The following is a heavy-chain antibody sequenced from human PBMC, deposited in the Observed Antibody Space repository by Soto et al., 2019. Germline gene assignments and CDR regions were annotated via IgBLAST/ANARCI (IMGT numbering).Heavy chain of an antibody. CDR2: ILYSGTA. CDR1: GGSFSSSGYY. V-gene: IGHV4-30-4*08. Sequence: QVQLQESGPGLVKPSQSLSLTCSVSGGSFSSSGYYWSWIRQPPGKGLECIGYILYSGTAYYNPSLKSRVTISIDTSKYQFSLRLTSVTAADTAVYYCARWLFVDRGSYYSATDVWGQGTTVTVSS. D-gene: IGHD5-12*01. CDR3: ARWLFVDRGSYYSATDV. J-gene: IGHJ6*02.